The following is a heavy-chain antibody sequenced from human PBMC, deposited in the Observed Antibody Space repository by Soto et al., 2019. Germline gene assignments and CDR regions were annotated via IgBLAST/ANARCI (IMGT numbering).Heavy chain of an antibody. CDR3: AREGDGINPRKHALRN. V-gene: IGHV5-51*01. Sequence: GQSLKISCQGSGYRFSSYWIGWVRQRPGKRRESGGHSWPSDSYTRDSPSFEGQVTISADKSINTTYCQWGSLKASDTAMYHCAREGDGINPRKHALRNWSLGTLVTVSS. CDR2: SWPSDSYT. J-gene: IGHJ4*02. CDR1: GYRFSSYW. D-gene: IGHD1-1*01.